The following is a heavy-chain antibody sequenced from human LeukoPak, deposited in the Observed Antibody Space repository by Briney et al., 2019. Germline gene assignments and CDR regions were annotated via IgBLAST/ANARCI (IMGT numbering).Heavy chain of an antibody. CDR1: GFTFSSYS. CDR2: ISSSSSYI. V-gene: IGHV3-21*03. Sequence: GGSLRLSCAASGFTFSSYSMNWVRQAPGKGLEWVSSISSSSSYIYYADSVKGRFTISRDNAKNSPYLQMNSLRAEDTAVYYCARDEIPYYDILTGYSRDTNFDYWGQGTLVTVS. J-gene: IGHJ4*02. D-gene: IGHD3-9*01. CDR3: ARDEIPYYDILTGYSRDTNFDY.